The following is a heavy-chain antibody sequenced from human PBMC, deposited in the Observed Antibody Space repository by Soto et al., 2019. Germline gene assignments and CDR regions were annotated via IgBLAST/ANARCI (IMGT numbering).Heavy chain of an antibody. CDR3: AREGSYYYGMDV. V-gene: IGHV4-31*03. CDR2: IYYSGST. Sequence: SETLSLTCTVSGGSISSGGYYWSWIRQHPGKGLEWLGYIYYSGSTYYNPSLKSRVTISVDTSKNQFSLKLSSVTAADTAVYYCAREGSYYYGMDVWGQGTTVTVSS. D-gene: IGHD3-10*01. CDR1: GGSISSGGYY. J-gene: IGHJ6*02.